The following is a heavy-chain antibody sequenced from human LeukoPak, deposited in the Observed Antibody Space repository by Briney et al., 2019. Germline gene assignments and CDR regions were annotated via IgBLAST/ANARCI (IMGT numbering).Heavy chain of an antibody. V-gene: IGHV4-34*01. CDR1: GGSFSGYY. Sequence: SETLSLTCAVYGGSFSGYYWSWIRQPPGKGLEWIGEINHSGSTNYNPSLKSRVTISVDTSKNQFSLKLSSVTAADTAVYYCARGRVVPVEYYYYYMDVWGKGTTVTVSS. J-gene: IGHJ6*03. CDR2: INHSGST. D-gene: IGHD2-2*01. CDR3: ARGRVVPVEYYYYYMDV.